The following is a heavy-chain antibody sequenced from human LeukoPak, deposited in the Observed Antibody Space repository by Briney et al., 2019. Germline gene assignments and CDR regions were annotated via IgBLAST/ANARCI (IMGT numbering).Heavy chain of an antibody. J-gene: IGHJ4*02. CDR3: ARWTYSSGLLSGFDY. D-gene: IGHD6-19*01. Sequence: EASVKVSCKASGYTFTSYGISWVRQAPGQGLEWMGWISAYNGNTNYAQKLQGKVTMTTDTSTSTAYMELGSLRSEDTAVYYCARWTYSSGLLSGFDYWGQGTLVTVSS. CDR2: ISAYNGNT. CDR1: GYTFTSYG. V-gene: IGHV1-18*01.